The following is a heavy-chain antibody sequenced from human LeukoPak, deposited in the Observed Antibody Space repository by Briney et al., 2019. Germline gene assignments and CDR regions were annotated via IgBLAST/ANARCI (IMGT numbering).Heavy chain of an antibody. J-gene: IGHJ5*02. CDR1: EYTFVGHY. V-gene: IGHV1-2*02. CDR2: INPNSGVT. CDR3: ARGRGYSYSWFDP. D-gene: IGHD5-18*01. Sequence: ASVKVSCKASEYTFVGHYMHWVRQAPGQGLEWMGWINPNSGVTTYAQKFQGRVTMTRDTYISTAYMELSRLSSDDTAVYYCARGRGYSYSWFDPWGQGTLVTVSS.